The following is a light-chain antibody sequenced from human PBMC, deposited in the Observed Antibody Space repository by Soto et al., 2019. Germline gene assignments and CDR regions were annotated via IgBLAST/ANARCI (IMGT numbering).Light chain of an antibody. CDR3: QTWGTGDWV. J-gene: IGLJ3*02. Sequence: QPVLTQSPSASAFLGASVRLTCTLSSGHSSYAIAWHQQQPEKGPRYLMKLNSDGSHSKGDGIPDRFSGSSSGAERYLTISSLQSEDEADYYCQTWGTGDWVFGGGTKLTVL. V-gene: IGLV4-69*01. CDR1: SGHSSYA. CDR2: LNSDGSH.